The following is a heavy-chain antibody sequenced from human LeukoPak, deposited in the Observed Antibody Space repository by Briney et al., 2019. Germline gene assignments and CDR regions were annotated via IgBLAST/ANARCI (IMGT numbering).Heavy chain of an antibody. CDR1: GGSISSFY. J-gene: IGHJ4*02. V-gene: IGHV4-59*01. CDR2: IYYIGST. D-gene: IGHD3-10*01. Sequence: PSETLSLTYTVSGGSISSFYWSWIRQPPGKGLEWVGYIYYIGSTNYNPSLNSRVTISLDTSKNQFSLKLNSVTAADTAVYYCARKRHGGPLDYWGQGTLVTVSS. CDR3: ARKRHGGPLDY.